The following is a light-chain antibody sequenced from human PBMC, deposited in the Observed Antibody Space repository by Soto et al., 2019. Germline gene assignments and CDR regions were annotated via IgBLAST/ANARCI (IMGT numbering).Light chain of an antibody. J-gene: IGLJ1*01. CDR1: ISDVGGYNY. CDR2: EVT. Sequence: QSALTQPPSSSGSPGQSVTISCTGTISDVGGYNYVSWYQQHPGKAPKLMIYEVTKRPSGVPDRFSGSKSGNTASLTVSGLQAEDEADYFCCSHAGDNTYVFGTGTKVTVL. CDR3: CSHAGDNTYV. V-gene: IGLV2-8*01.